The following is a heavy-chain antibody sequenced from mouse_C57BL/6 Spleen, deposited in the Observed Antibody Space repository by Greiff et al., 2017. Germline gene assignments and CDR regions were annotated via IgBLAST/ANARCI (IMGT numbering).Heavy chain of an antibody. CDR3: ARSWDGSSSYWYFDV. V-gene: IGHV1-80*01. CDR1: GYAFSSYW. Sequence: QVQLQQSGAELVKPGASVKISCKASGYAFSSYWMNWVKQRPGKGLEWIGQIYPGDGDTNYNGKFKGKATLTADKSSSTAYMQLSSLTSEDSAVYFCARSWDGSSSYWYFDVWGTGTTVTVSS. J-gene: IGHJ1*03. D-gene: IGHD1-1*01. CDR2: IYPGDGDT.